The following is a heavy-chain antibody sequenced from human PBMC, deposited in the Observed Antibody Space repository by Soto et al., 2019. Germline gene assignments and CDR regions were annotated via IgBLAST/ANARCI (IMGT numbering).Heavy chain of an antibody. V-gene: IGHV3-66*01. D-gene: IGHD3-22*01. CDR2: IYSGGST. CDR3: AREDSSGYYYTSGPFDI. J-gene: IGHJ3*02. Sequence: PGGSLRLSCAASGFTVSSNYMSWVRQAPGKGLEWVSVIYSGGSTYYADSVKGRFTISRDNSKNTLYLQMNSLRAEDTAVYYCAREDSSGYYYTSGPFDIWGQGTMVTVSS. CDR1: GFTVSSNY.